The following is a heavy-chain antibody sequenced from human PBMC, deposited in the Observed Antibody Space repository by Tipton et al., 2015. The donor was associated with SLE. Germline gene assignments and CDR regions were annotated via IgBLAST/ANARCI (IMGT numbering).Heavy chain of an antibody. CDR2: ISTYTGNT. CDR3: ARDDRSGGLDF. Sequence: QLVQSGAEVKKPGASVKVSCKTSGYTFTSYGVSWVRQAPGQGLEWMGWISTYTGNTDSAQGLQDRVTMTTDTSTNTAYMELRDLRSDDTAIYYCARDDRSGGLDFWGQGTLLTVSA. V-gene: IGHV1-18*01. D-gene: IGHD6-19*01. CDR1: GYTFTSYG. J-gene: IGHJ4*02.